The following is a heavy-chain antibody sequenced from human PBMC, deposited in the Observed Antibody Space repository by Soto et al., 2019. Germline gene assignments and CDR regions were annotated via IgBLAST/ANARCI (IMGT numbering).Heavy chain of an antibody. CDR1: GFTFSNAW. CDR2: IKSKTDGGTT. J-gene: IGHJ4*02. D-gene: IGHD6-19*01. Sequence: GGSLRLSCAASGFTFSNAWMNWVRQAPGKGLEWVGRIKSKTDGGTTDYAAPVKGRFTISRDDSKNTLYLQMNSLKTEDTAVYYCTTKVVAVAGTTDYWGQGTLVTVSS. V-gene: IGHV3-15*07. CDR3: TTKVVAVAGTTDY.